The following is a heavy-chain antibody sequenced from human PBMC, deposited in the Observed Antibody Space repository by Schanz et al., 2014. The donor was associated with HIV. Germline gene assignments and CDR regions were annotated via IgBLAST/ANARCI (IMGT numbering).Heavy chain of an antibody. V-gene: IGHV1-69*01. CDR2: IIPMYGTA. J-gene: IGHJ1*01. CDR1: GENFSSYF. Sequence: QVQLVQSGAEVKKPGSAGKGSCKASGENFSSYFISWVRQAPGQGLEWMGGIIPMYGTANYARKFQGRVTITADESTSTAYMEVSRLSPDDTAVYYCATRQGIGEYLENWGQGSLVTVSS. CDR3: ATRQGIGEYLEN.